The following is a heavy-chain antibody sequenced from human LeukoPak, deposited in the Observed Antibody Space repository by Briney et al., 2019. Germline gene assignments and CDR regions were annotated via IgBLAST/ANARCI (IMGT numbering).Heavy chain of an antibody. D-gene: IGHD3-10*01. CDR3: AKLRFGELSEMWLNPKHYYYYYGMDV. Sequence: GGSLRLSCAASGFTFSSYGMHWVRQAPGKGLEWVAVIWYDGSNKYYADSVKARFTISRDNSKNTLYLQMDSLRAEDTAVYYCAKLRFGELSEMWLNPKHYYYYYGMDVWGQGTTVTVSS. V-gene: IGHV3-30*02. J-gene: IGHJ6*02. CDR1: GFTFSSYG. CDR2: IWYDGSNK.